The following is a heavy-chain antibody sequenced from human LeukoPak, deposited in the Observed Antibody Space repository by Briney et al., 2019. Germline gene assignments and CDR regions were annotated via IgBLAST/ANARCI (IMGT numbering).Heavy chain of an antibody. CDR3: ARAGGSVGWYGTIDS. Sequence: PSETLSLTCTVSGGSISSGSYYWTWLRQPAGKGLEWIGHLYTSGTTDYNPSLQSRVTISADTSKHQSSLRLTPVTAADTAVYYCARAGGSVGWYGTIDSWGQGTLVTVSS. V-gene: IGHV4-61*09. D-gene: IGHD6-19*01. J-gene: IGHJ4*02. CDR2: LYTSGTT. CDR1: GGSISSGSYY.